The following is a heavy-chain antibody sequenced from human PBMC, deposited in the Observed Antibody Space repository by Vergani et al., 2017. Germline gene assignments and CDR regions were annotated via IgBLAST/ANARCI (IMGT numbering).Heavy chain of an antibody. CDR3: ARVIVGCSRTNCFADH. Sequence: QVQLVQSGAEVKKPGASVKVSCKGSGYTFTDYDLHWVRQAPGQGLEWMGWINPNSGGTNYAQKFQGRVTITRDTSINTAYMEMTRLRPDDTAIYYCARVIVGCSRTNCFADHWGQGTLVTVSS. D-gene: IGHD2-2*01. CDR1: GYTFTDYD. J-gene: IGHJ4*02. V-gene: IGHV1-2*02. CDR2: INPNSGGT.